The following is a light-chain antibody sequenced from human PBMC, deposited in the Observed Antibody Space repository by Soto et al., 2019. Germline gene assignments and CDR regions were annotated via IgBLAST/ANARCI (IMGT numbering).Light chain of an antibody. Sequence: EIVLTQFPATLSLSPGDRATLSCRASQSVPSYLAWYQQKPGQPPRLLVYDISNRATGIPARFTGSGSGTDFTLTISSLEPEDSAVYYCQQRNAWPRNTFGQGTKLEI. J-gene: IGKJ2*01. CDR2: DIS. CDR1: QSVPSY. CDR3: QQRNAWPRNT. V-gene: IGKV3-11*01.